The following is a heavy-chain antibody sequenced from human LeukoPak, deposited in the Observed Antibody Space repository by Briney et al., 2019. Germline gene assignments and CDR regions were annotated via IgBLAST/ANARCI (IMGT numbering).Heavy chain of an antibody. CDR3: ARGRSGIPAVTYNWFDP. J-gene: IGHJ5*02. CDR1: GDTFNSNA. CDR2: IIPIFGST. D-gene: IGHD6-13*01. V-gene: IGHV1-69*05. Sequence: ASVKVSCKASGDTFNSNAFHWVRQAPGQGLGWMGGIIPIFGSTKYAQKFQGRVTVTTDESTGTAYMVLSDLRSDDTAVYYCARGRSGIPAVTYNWFDPWGQGTLVTVSS.